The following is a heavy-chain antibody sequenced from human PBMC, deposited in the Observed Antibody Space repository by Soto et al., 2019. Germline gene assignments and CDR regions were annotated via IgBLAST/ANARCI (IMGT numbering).Heavy chain of an antibody. CDR1: GDAFINYI. D-gene: IGHD1-26*01. Sequence: QVQLVQSGAEVKKPGSSVKVSCKASGDAFINYIFDWVRQAPGQGLEWMGGIIPMFGTPKYAQTFQDRVTISADVSTGTAYLELTSLRFDETAVYYCARGREQPPVGLYFDSWGEGTRVTVSS. CDR2: IIPMFGTP. V-gene: IGHV1-69*01. J-gene: IGHJ4*02. CDR3: ARGREQPPVGLYFDS.